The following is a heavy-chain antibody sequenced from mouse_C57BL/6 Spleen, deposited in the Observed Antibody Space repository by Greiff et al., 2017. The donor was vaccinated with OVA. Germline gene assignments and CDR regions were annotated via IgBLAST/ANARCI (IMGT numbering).Heavy chain of an antibody. CDR3: ARCGGSSYAMDY. Sequence: EVQLQQSGPELVKPGDSVKISCKASGYSFTGYFMNWVMQSHGKSLEWIGRINPYNGDTFYNQKFKGKATLTVDKSSSTAHMELRSLPSEDSAVYYCARCGGSSYAMDYWGQGTSVTVSS. CDR1: GYSFTGYF. V-gene: IGHV1-20*01. J-gene: IGHJ4*01. CDR2: INPYNGDT.